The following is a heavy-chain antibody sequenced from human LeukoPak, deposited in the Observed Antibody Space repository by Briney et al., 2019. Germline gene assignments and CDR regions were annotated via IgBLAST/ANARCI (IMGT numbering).Heavy chain of an antibody. J-gene: IGHJ6*03. CDR3: AREEKGYQLLRGGYYYYYMDV. D-gene: IGHD2-2*01. CDR1: GFTFNSYW. CDR2: INIDGSST. V-gene: IGHV3-74*01. Sequence: GGSLRLSCAASGFTFNSYWMHWVRQAPGKGLVWVSRINIDGSSTSYADSVKGRFTISRDNAKNTLYLQMNSLRAEDTAVYYCAREEKGYQLLRGGYYYYYMDVWGKGTTVTISS.